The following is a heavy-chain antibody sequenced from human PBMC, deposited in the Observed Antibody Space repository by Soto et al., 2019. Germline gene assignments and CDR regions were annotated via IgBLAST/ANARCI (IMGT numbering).Heavy chain of an antibody. V-gene: IGHV3-7*01. CDR3: ERDFYGGYTYGPGDY. J-gene: IGHJ4*02. D-gene: IGHD5-18*01. Sequence: GSRQISCAAPGCMFSAYWMSWVRQAPGKGLEWVANIHGDGGKIYYVDSVKGRFTISRDNAKRSLYLQMNSLRAEDTAVYYCERDFYGGYTYGPGDYWGQGALVTVSS. CDR2: IHGDGGKI. CDR1: GCMFSAYW.